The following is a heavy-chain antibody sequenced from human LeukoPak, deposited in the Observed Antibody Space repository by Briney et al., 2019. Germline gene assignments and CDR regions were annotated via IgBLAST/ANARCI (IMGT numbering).Heavy chain of an antibody. CDR2: INHSGST. D-gene: IGHD3-22*01. Sequence: PSETLSLTCAVYGGSFSGYYWSWIRQPPGKGLEWIGEINHSGSTNYNPSLKSRVTISVDTSKNQFSLKLSSVTAADTAVYYCARGMRRLIGHRPLDYWGQGTLVTVSS. V-gene: IGHV4-34*01. J-gene: IGHJ4*02. CDR3: ARGMRRLIGHRPLDY. CDR1: GGSFSGYY.